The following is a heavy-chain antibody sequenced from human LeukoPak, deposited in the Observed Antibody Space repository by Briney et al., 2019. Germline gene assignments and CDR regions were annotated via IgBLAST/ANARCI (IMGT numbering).Heavy chain of an antibody. J-gene: IGHJ2*01. Sequence: SETLSLTCTVSGGSISSSSYYWSWIRQPAGKGLEWIGRIYTSGSTNYNPSLKSRVTISVDTSKNQFSLKLSSVTAADTAVYYCARIFRVVPAAPAGWYFDLWGRGTLVTVSS. CDR3: ARIFRVVPAAPAGWYFDL. V-gene: IGHV4-61*02. CDR2: IYTSGST. CDR1: GGSISSSSYY. D-gene: IGHD2-2*01.